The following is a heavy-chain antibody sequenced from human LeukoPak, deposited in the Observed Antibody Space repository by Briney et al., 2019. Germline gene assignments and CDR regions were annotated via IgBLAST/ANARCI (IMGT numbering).Heavy chain of an antibody. V-gene: IGHV3-30*02. CDR2: IRYDGSNK. J-gene: IGHJ4*02. CDR1: GFTFSNYG. Sequence: PGGSLRLSCITSGFTFSNYGMHWVRQAPGKGLEWVAFIRYDGSNKNYVDSVKGRFTISRDNSKNTLYLQMNSLRAEDTAVYYCAREAGTSDYWGQGTLVTVSS. CDR3: AREAGTSDY. D-gene: IGHD1/OR15-1a*01.